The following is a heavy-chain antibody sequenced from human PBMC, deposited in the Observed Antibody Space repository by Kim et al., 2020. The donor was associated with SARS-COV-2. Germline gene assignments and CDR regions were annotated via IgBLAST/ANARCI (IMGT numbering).Heavy chain of an antibody. J-gene: IGHJ4*02. CDR3: ARDTDLKAYYYDSSGGA. D-gene: IGHD3-22*01. Sequence: ASVKVSCKASGYTFTSYGISWVRQAPGQGLEWMGWISAYNGNTNYAQKLQGRVTMTTDTSTSTAYMELRSLRSDDTAVYYCARDTDLKAYYYDSSGGAWGQGTLVTVSS. V-gene: IGHV1-18*01. CDR1: GYTFTSYG. CDR2: ISAYNGNT.